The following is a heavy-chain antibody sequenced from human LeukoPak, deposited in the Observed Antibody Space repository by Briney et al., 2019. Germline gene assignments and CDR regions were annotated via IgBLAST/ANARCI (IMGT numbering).Heavy chain of an antibody. CDR2: INPNSGGT. CDR3: PRAPGPTILLWQRFDP. Sequence: ASVKVSCKASGYTFTGYYMHWVRQAPGQGLEWMGWINPNSGGTNYAQKLQGRVTMTTDTSTSTAYMELRSLRSDDTAVSYCPRAPGPTILLWQRFDPWGQGTLVTVSS. J-gene: IGHJ5*02. D-gene: IGHD3-10*01. CDR1: GYTFTGYY. V-gene: IGHV1-2*02.